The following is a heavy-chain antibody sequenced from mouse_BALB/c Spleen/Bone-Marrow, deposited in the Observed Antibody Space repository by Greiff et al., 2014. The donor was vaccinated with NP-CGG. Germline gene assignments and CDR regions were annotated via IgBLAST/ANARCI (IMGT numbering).Heavy chain of an antibody. V-gene: IGHV14-1*02. J-gene: IGHJ2*01. CDR3: ASYYGSSYDYFDY. D-gene: IGHD1-1*01. Sequence: EVNLVESGAELVRPGALVKLSCKASGFNIKDYYMHWVKQRPEQGLEWIGWIDPENGNTIYDPKFQGKASITADTSSNTAYLQLSSLTSEDTAVYYCASYYGSSYDYFDYWGQGTTLTVSS. CDR1: GFNIKDYY. CDR2: IDPENGNT.